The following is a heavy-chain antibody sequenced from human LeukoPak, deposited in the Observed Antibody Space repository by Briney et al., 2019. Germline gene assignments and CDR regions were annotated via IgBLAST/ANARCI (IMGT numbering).Heavy chain of an antibody. CDR3: ARGPGRTN. D-gene: IGHD1-1*01. CDR1: GYTFTGYY. V-gene: IGHV1-2*04. J-gene: IGHJ4*02. Sequence: ASVKVSCKASGYTFTGYYMHWVRQAPGQGLEWMGWINPNSGGTNYAQKFQGWVTMTRNTSISTAYMELSSLRSEDTAVYYCARGPGRTNWGQGTLVTVSS. CDR2: INPNSGGT.